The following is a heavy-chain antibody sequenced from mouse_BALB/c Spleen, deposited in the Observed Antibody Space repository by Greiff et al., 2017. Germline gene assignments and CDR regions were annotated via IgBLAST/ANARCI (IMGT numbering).Heavy chain of an antibody. V-gene: IGHV5-15*02. CDR3: ARVDSSGYAMDY. D-gene: IGHD3-2*01. Sequence: EVKLMESGGGLVQPGGSRKLSCAASGFTFSDYGMAWVRQAPGKGPEWVAFISNLAYSIYYADTVTGRFTISRENAKNTLYLEMSSLRSEDTAMYYCARVDSSGYAMDYWGQGTSVTVSS. CDR2: ISNLAYSI. J-gene: IGHJ4*01. CDR1: GFTFSDYG.